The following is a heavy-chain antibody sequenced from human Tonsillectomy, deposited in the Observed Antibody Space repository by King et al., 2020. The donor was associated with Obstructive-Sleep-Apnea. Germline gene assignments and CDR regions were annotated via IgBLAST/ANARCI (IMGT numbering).Heavy chain of an antibody. V-gene: IGHV3-30*02. CDR1: GFTFSSYG. CDR3: AKVQTSYSSGWSFFDY. J-gene: IGHJ4*02. D-gene: IGHD6-19*01. Sequence: QLVESGGGVVQPGGSLRLSCAASGFTFSSYGMHWVRQAPGKGLEWVAFIRYDGSNKYYADSVKGRFTLSRDNSKNTLYLQMNSLRAEDTAVYYCAKVQTSYSSGWSFFDYWGQGTLVTVSS. CDR2: IRYDGSNK.